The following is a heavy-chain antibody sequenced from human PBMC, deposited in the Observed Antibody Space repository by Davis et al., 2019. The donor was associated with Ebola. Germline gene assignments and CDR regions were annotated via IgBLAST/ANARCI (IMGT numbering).Heavy chain of an antibody. CDR1: GFTFGDYW. J-gene: IGHJ4*02. V-gene: IGHV3-7*01. CDR2: IKYDGSDK. Sequence: GESLKISCAASGFTFGDYWMTWVRQAPGRGLEWVGKIKYDGSDKYYADSVKGRFTISRDNAKNSVYLQMNSLRAEDTAVYYCAREAPNCGGDCLDYWGQGTLVTVSS. CDR3: AREAPNCGGDCLDY. D-gene: IGHD2-21*01.